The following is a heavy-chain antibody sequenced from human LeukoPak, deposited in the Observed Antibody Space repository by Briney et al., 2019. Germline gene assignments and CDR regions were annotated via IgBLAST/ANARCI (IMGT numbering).Heavy chain of an antibody. CDR2: IYSGGST. J-gene: IGHJ3*02. D-gene: IGHD3-16*01. CDR1: GFTVSSNY. Sequence: GGPLRLSCAASGFTVSSNYMSWVREAPGKGLEWVSIIYSGGSTYYAVSVKGRFAISRHNSKNTLYLQINRLRAEDTAVYYCAREVGGSVFDIWGQGTMVTVSS. V-gene: IGHV3-53*04. CDR3: AREVGGSVFDI.